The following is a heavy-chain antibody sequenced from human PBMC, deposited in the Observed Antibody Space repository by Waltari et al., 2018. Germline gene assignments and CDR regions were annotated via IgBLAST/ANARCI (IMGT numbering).Heavy chain of an antibody. V-gene: IGHV3-23*03. J-gene: IGHJ4*02. Sequence: EVQLLESGGGLVQPGGSLRLSCAASGFTFRSYAMSWVRQAPGKGLEWVSVIYSGGSTYYADSVKGRFTISRDNSKNTLYLQMNSLRAEDTAVYYCAIRGPIAAAGLPDYWGQGTLVTVSS. CDR1: GFTFRSYA. D-gene: IGHD6-13*01. CDR3: AIRGPIAAAGLPDY. CDR2: IYSGGST.